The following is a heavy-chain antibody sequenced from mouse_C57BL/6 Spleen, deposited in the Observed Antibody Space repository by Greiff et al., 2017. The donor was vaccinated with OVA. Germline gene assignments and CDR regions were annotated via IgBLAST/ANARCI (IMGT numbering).Heavy chain of an antibody. CDR1: GYTFTSYW. CDR3: ARVDLNGYPYFDY. J-gene: IGHJ2*01. Sequence: VKLQESGTELVKPGASVKLSCKASGYTFTSYWMHWVKQRPGQGLEWIGNINPSNGGTNYNEKFKSKATLTVDKSSSTAYMQLSSLTSEDSAVYYCARVDLNGYPYFDYWGQGTTLTVSS. CDR2: INPSNGGT. D-gene: IGHD2-2*01. V-gene: IGHV1-53*01.